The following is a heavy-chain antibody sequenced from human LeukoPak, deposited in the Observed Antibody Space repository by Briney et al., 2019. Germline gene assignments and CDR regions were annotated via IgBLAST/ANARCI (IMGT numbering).Heavy chain of an antibody. CDR1: GFTFSSFS. Sequence: PGGSLRLSCAASGFTFSSFSMNWVRQAPGKGLEWVSAISGSGGSTYYADSVKGRFTISRDNSKNTLYLQMNSLRAEDTAVYYCAKDGLATRYSSGWNHMDVWGKGTTVTISS. D-gene: IGHD6-19*01. V-gene: IGHV3-23*01. CDR2: ISGSGGST. CDR3: AKDGLATRYSSGWNHMDV. J-gene: IGHJ6*03.